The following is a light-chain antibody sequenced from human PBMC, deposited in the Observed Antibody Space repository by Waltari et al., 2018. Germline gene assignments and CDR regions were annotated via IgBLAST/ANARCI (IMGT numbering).Light chain of an antibody. CDR2: SND. J-gene: IGLJ2*01. V-gene: IGLV1-44*01. Sequence: QSVLTQPPSASGTPGQRVTISCSGSRSNLGSNPVNWYQQLPGAAPKLLLYSNDQRPSRVPARFSGSKSGTSASLGISGLQSEDEADYYCATWDDSLNGQLFGGGTKLTVL. CDR3: ATWDDSLNGQL. CDR1: RSNLGSNP.